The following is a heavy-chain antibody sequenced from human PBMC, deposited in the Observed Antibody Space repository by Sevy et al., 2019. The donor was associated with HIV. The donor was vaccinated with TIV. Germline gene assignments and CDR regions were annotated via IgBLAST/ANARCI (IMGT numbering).Heavy chain of an antibody. V-gene: IGHV1-8*01. Sequence: ASVKVSCKASGCTFTSYDINWVRQATGQGLEWMGWMNPNSGNTGYALKFQGRVTMTRNTSISTAYMELSSLRSEDTAVYYCARGRRIGQLVPSYYGMDVWGQGTTVTVSS. CDR3: ARGRRIGQLVPSYYGMDV. CDR2: MNPNSGNT. D-gene: IGHD6-6*01. J-gene: IGHJ6*02. CDR1: GCTFTSYD.